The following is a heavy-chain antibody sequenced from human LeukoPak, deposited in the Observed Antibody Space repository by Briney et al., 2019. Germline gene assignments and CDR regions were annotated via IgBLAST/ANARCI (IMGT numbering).Heavy chain of an antibody. D-gene: IGHD4-17*01. CDR2: ISYEGSNK. CDR3: ARDLMQTTVTTDYFDY. CDR1: GFTFRSYA. Sequence: GRPLRLSCAASGFTFRSYAMHGVRQAPDKGLEGWAVISYEGSNKYYADSVKGRFTISRDNSKNTLYLQMNSLRAEDTAVYYCARDLMQTTVTTDYFDYWGQGTLVTVSS. J-gene: IGHJ4*02. V-gene: IGHV3-30-3*01.